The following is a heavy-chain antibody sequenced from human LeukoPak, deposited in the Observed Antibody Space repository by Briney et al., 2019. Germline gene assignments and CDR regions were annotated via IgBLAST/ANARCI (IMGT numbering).Heavy chain of an antibody. J-gene: IGHJ4*02. Sequence: GGSLRLSCAVSGCTFSSYGMQWVRQAPGKGLEWVEVISYDGSNKYYADSVKGRFTISRDNSKNTLYLQMNSLRAEDTAVYYCAKDREDYFGSGIFVYWGQRTLVTVSS. V-gene: IGHV3-30*18. CDR3: AKDREDYFGSGIFVY. D-gene: IGHD3-10*01. CDR2: ISYDGSNK. CDR1: GCTFSSYG.